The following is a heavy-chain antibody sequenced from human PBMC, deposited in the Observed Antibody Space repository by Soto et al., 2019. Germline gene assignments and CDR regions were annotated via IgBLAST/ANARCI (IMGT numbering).Heavy chain of an antibody. J-gene: IGHJ6*02. CDR3: ARDPRPITSRGMDV. D-gene: IGHD3-3*01. Sequence: QVQLVQSGAEVKKPGASVKVSCKASGYTFATYAIHWVRQAPGQRLEWMGWINAANDDTKYSQKFQGRVTITRDTPASIAYRELRSLGSEDTAVYYCARDPRPITSRGMDVWGQGTTVTVSS. CDR2: INAANDDT. CDR1: GYTFATYA. V-gene: IGHV1-3*01.